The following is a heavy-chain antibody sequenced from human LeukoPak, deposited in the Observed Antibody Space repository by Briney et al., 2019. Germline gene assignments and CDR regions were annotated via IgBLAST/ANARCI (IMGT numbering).Heavy chain of an antibody. CDR1: GGSISSGDYY. V-gene: IGHV4-30-4*08. J-gene: IGHJ4*02. D-gene: IGHD5-18*01. CDR3: ARSSPQLWFDY. Sequence: SETLSLTCTVSGGSISSGDYYWSWIRQAPGKGLEWIGYIYYSGSTYYNPSLKSRVTISVDTSKNQFSLKLSSVTAADTAVYYCARSSPQLWFDYWGQGTLVTVSS. CDR2: IYYSGST.